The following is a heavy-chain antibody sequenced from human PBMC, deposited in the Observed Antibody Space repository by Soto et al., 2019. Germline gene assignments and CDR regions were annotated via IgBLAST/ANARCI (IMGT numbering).Heavy chain of an antibody. Sequence: GASVKVSCKASGYTFNNYDIHWVRQAPGHGLEWMGWMNPNSGNTGYAQNFRGRVTMTQNTAIGTAYMELSSLRSDDTATYYCTRAYDAETFDFWGQGTRVTVSS. CDR1: GYTFNNYD. J-gene: IGHJ5*01. CDR2: MNPNSGNT. CDR3: TRAYDAETFDF. D-gene: IGHD3-16*01. V-gene: IGHV1-8*02.